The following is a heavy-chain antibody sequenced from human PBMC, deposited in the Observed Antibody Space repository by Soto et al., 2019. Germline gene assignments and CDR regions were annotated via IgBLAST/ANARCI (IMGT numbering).Heavy chain of an antibody. Sequence: GGSLRLSCAASGFTFSSYGMHWVRQAPGKGLEWVAVIWYDGSNKYYADSVKGRFTISRDNSKNTLYLQMNSLRAEDTAVYYCARTNTMIVVVIGPVDYYFDYWGQGTLVTVSS. CDR1: GFTFSSYG. CDR2: IWYDGSNK. CDR3: ARTNTMIVVVIGPVDYYFDY. V-gene: IGHV3-33*01. J-gene: IGHJ4*02. D-gene: IGHD3-22*01.